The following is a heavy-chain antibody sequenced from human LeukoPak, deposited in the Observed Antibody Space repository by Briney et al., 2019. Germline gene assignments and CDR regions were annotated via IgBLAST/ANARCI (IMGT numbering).Heavy chain of an antibody. CDR2: INHSGST. CDR3: ARVTGDLGYYDSPDAFDI. CDR1: GGSFSGYY. J-gene: IGHJ3*02. Sequence: SETLSLTCAVYGGSFSGYYWSWIRQPPGKGLEWIGEINHSGSTNYNPSLKSRVTISVDTSKNQFSLKLSSVTAADTAVYYCARVTGDLGYYDSPDAFDIWGQGTMVTVSS. D-gene: IGHD3-22*01. V-gene: IGHV4-34*01.